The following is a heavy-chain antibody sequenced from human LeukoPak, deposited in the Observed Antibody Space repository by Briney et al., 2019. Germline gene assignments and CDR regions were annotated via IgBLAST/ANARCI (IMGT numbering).Heavy chain of an antibody. J-gene: IGHJ3*02. Sequence: SETLSLTCTVSGGSISSYYWSWIRQPPGKGLEWIGYIYYSGSTNYNPSLKSRVTISVDTSKNQFSLKLNSVTAADTAVYYCARRKGVGAFDIWGQGTMVTVSS. CDR3: ARRKGVGAFDI. D-gene: IGHD1-26*01. CDR2: IYYSGST. V-gene: IGHV4-59*08. CDR1: GGSISSYY.